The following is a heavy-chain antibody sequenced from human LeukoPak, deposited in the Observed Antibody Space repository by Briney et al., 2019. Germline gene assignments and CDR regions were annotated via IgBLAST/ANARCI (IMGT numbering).Heavy chain of an antibody. Sequence: GASVKVSCKTSGYTFTGYFMHWVRQAPGQGLEWMGWINPNSGGTNYAQKFQGRVTMTRDTSISTAYMELTRLRSDDTAMYYCSREGDYGDYGRLWYFDLWGRSTLVTVSS. CDR2: INPNSGGT. CDR1: GYTFTGYF. J-gene: IGHJ2*01. CDR3: SREGDYGDYGRLWYFDL. D-gene: IGHD4-17*01. V-gene: IGHV1-2*02.